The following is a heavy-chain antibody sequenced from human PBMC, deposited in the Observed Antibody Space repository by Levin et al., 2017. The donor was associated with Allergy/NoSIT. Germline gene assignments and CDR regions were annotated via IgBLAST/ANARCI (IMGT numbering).Heavy chain of an antibody. V-gene: IGHV3-23*01. CDR1: GFTFRSYA. D-gene: IGHD2-8*01. J-gene: IGHJ6*02. CDR3: AKDRPVSTPYYYYYAMDV. CDR2: ISGSGGST. Sequence: GGSLRLSCAASGFTFRSYAMSWVRQAPGKGLEWVSVISGSGGSTYYADSVKGRFTISRDNSKNTVYLQMNSLRAEDTAVYYCAKDRPVSTPYYYYYAMDVWGQGTTVTVSS.